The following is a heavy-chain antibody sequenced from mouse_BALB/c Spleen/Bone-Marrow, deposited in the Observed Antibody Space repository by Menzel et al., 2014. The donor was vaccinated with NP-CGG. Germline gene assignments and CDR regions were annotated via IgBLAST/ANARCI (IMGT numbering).Heavy chain of an antibody. CDR1: GFIIKDYY. V-gene: IGHV14-4*02. CDR3: NARSYRYEGFSMDY. D-gene: IGHD2-14*01. J-gene: IGHJ4*01. Sequence: VNLQPSSAELTTSLPSQMLSCKASGFIIKDYYMHWVKLSPEQGLEWIGWIDPENGDTEYAPKFQCTATMTADTSSNTTNLQLSSLRSEDADVYYCNARSYRYEGFSMDYWGQGSTVIVSS. CDR2: IDPENGDT.